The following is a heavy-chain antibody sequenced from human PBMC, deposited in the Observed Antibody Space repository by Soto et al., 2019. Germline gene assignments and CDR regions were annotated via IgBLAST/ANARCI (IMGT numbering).Heavy chain of an antibody. Sequence: QITLKESGPTLVKPTQTLTLTCTFSGFSLSTSGVGVGWIRQPPGKALEWLALIYWNDDKRYSPSLKSRLTITKDTSKNQVVLTMTNMDPVDTATYYCAHRPGRYSRPHGPNTPFDYWGQGTLVTVSS. CDR2: IYWNDDK. D-gene: IGHD6-13*01. V-gene: IGHV2-5*01. CDR3: AHRPGRYSRPHGPNTPFDY. J-gene: IGHJ4*02. CDR1: GFSLSTSGVG.